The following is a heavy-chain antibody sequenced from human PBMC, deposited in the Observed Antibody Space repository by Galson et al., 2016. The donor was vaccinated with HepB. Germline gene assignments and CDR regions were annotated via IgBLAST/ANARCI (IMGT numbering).Heavy chain of an antibody. CDR1: GFTVSNNY. J-gene: IGHJ4*02. V-gene: IGHV3-53*01. D-gene: IGHD5-12*01. Sequence: SLRLSCAASGFTVSNNYMSWVRQAPGKGRQWVSLIYSGGDTDYADSVKGRFTIPRDSSKNTVYLQMNSLRGEDTAVYYCAGGPIRRGWGQGTLVTVSS. CDR2: IYSGGDT. CDR3: AGGPIRRG.